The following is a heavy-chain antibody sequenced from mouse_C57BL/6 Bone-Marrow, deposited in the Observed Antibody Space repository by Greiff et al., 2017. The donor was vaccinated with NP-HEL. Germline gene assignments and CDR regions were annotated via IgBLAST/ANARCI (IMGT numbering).Heavy chain of an antibody. CDR3: ARDDGYY. J-gene: IGHJ2*01. D-gene: IGHD2-3*01. CDR2: ISDGGSYT. CDR1: GFTFSSYA. V-gene: IGHV5-4*01. Sequence: EVKLVESGGGLVKPGGSLKLSCAASGFTFSSYAMSWVRQTPEKRLKWVATISDGGSYTYYPDNVKGRFTISRDNAKNNLYLQMSHLKSEDTAMYYCARDDGYYWGQGTTLTVSS.